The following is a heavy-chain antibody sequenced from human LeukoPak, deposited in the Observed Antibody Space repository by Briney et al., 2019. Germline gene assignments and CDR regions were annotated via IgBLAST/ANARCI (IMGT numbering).Heavy chain of an antibody. CDR1: GGTFSSYA. J-gene: IGHJ4*02. CDR3: ARASFIAAAGYFDY. CDR2: IIPILGIA. V-gene: IGHV1-69*04. D-gene: IGHD6-13*01. Sequence: VASVKVSCKASGGTFSSYAISWVRQAPGQGLEWMGRIIPILGIANYAQKFQGRVTITADKSTSTAYMELSSLRSEDTAVYYCARASFIAAAGYFDYWGQGTLVTVSS.